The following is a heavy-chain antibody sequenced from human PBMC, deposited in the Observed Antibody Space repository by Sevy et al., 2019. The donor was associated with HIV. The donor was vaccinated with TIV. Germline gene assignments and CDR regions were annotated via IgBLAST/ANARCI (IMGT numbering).Heavy chain of an antibody. CDR1: GFTFSSYG. D-gene: IGHD3-10*01. Sequence: GGSLRLSCAASGFTFSSYGMHWVRQAPGKGLEWVAFIRYDGSNKYYADSVKGRFTFSRDNSKNTLYLQMNSLRAEDTAVYYCAKGAMVQGGLEYFQHWGQGTLVTVSS. V-gene: IGHV3-30*02. CDR2: IRYDGSNK. CDR3: AKGAMVQGGLEYFQH. J-gene: IGHJ1*01.